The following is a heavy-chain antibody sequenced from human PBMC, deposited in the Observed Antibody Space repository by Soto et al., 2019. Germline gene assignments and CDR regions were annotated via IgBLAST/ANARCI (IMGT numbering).Heavy chain of an antibody. CDR2: ISHDGSNK. D-gene: IGHD3-22*01. Sequence: PGGSLRLSCAASGFTFSSYGMHWVRQAPGKGLEWVAVISHDGSNKYYADSVKGRFTISRDNSKNTLYLQMNSLRAEDTAVYYCAKDWTHPHPSITMIVPGAFDIWGQGTMVTVSS. V-gene: IGHV3-30*18. CDR1: GFTFSSYG. CDR3: AKDWTHPHPSITMIVPGAFDI. J-gene: IGHJ3*02.